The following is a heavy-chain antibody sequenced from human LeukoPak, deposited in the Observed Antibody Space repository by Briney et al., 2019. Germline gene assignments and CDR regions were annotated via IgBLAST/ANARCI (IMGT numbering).Heavy chain of an antibody. D-gene: IGHD1-26*01. CDR1: GYSISSGYY. J-gene: IGHJ4*02. CDR2: IYHSGST. V-gene: IGHV4-38-2*01. Sequence: NPSETLSLTCAVSGYSISSGYYWGWIRQPPGKGLEWIGSIYHSGSTYYNPSLKSRVTISVDTSKNQLSLKLSSVTAADTAVYYCARTKSGGGFFDYWGQGTLVTVSS. CDR3: ARTKSGGGFFDY.